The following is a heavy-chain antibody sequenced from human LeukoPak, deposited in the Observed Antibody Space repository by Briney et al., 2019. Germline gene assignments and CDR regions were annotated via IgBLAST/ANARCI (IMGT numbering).Heavy chain of an antibody. CDR3: ARLGSGLEY. CDR2: IYPGDSDT. D-gene: IGHD3-16*01. V-gene: IGHV5-51*01. Sequence: GASLQTSCECSGSIFTNSWIAWGRQLSGKGLEWMGIIYPGDSDTRYSPSFHGQLTISADKSISTAYLQWSSLKASDTAMYYFARLGSGLEYWGEGALGTVSS. J-gene: IGHJ4*02. CDR1: GSIFTNSW.